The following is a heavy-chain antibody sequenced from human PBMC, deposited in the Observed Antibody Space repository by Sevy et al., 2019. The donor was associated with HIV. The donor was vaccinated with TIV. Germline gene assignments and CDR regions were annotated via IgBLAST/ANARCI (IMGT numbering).Heavy chain of an antibody. V-gene: IGHV3-21*01. Sequence: GGSLRLSCAASGFTFSSYSMNRVRQAPGKGLEWVSSISSSSSYIYYADSVKGRFTISRDNAKNSLYLQMNSLRAEDTAVYYCAGAAAGTIFDYWGQGTLVTVSS. CDR2: ISSSSSYI. CDR3: AGAAAGTIFDY. D-gene: IGHD6-13*01. J-gene: IGHJ4*02. CDR1: GFTFSSYS.